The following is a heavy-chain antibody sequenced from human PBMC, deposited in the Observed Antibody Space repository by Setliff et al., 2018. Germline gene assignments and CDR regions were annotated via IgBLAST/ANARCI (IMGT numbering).Heavy chain of an antibody. CDR3: ARNWVTAQHYYYGMDV. CDR1: GFTFSSYA. V-gene: IGHV3-33*08. D-gene: IGHD2-21*02. CDR2: IWNDGSSK. J-gene: IGHJ6*02. Sequence: SLRLSCAASGFTFSSYAMSWVRQAPGKGLEWVALIWNDGSSKFYGDSVKGRFTISRDNSKNTLYLQMDSLRAEDTAVYYCARNWVTAQHYYYGMDVWGQGTTVTVS.